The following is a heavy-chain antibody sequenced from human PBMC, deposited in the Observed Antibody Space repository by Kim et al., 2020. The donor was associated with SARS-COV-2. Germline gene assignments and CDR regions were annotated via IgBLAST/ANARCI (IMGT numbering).Heavy chain of an antibody. J-gene: IGHJ4*02. Sequence: SVDSVKGRLTRSRDNANNSVYLQMNSLRSEDTAIYYCAALDSVQVPGGIWGQGPLVTVSS. CDR3: AALDSVQVPGGI. D-gene: IGHD3-10*01. V-gene: IGHV3-7*01.